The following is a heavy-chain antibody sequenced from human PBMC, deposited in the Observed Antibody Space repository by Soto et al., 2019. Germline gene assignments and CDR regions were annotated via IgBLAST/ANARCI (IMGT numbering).Heavy chain of an antibody. D-gene: IGHD3-22*01. Sequence: GGSLRLSCAASGFTFSSYAMSWVRQAPGKGLEWVSAISGSGGSTYYADSVKGRFTISRDNSKNTLYLQMNSLRAEDTAVYYCAKAQDRHPDYYDSSGLTLDAFDIWGQGTMVTVSS. V-gene: IGHV3-23*01. CDR2: ISGSGGST. CDR1: GFTFSSYA. CDR3: AKAQDRHPDYYDSSGLTLDAFDI. J-gene: IGHJ3*02.